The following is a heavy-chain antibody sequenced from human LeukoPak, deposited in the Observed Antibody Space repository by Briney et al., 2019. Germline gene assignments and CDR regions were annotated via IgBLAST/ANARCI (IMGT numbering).Heavy chain of an antibody. V-gene: IGHV3-23*01. D-gene: IGHD2-15*01. CDR1: GFTFSSYA. CDR2: ISGRGSST. Sequence: VGSLRLYCAASGFTFSSYAMSRVRQPPPKGLECVSGISGRGSSTYYAASVRGRSTIYSDNSTNTLYVQMIRLRADETAVYYCAKTGVYCSGGSCYPNWFDPWGQGTLVTVSS. CDR3: AKTGVYCSGGSCYPNWFDP. J-gene: IGHJ5*02.